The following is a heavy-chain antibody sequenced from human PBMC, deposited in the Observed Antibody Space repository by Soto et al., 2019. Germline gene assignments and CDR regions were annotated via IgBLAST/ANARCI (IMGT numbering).Heavy chain of an antibody. CDR1: GGSISSGDYY. D-gene: IGHD3-3*01. V-gene: IGHV4-61*08. Sequence: SETLSLTCTVSGGSISSGDYYWSWIRQPPGKGLEWIGYIYTSGSTNYNPSLKSRVTMSVDTSKNQFSLKLSSVTAADTAVYYCARDFPETTYDFWSGYYSDDAFDIWGQGTMVTVSS. J-gene: IGHJ3*02. CDR2: IYTSGST. CDR3: ARDFPETTYDFWSGYYSDDAFDI.